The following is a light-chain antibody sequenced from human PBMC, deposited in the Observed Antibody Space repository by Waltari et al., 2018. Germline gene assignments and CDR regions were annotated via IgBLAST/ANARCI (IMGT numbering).Light chain of an antibody. V-gene: IGKV1-39*01. CDR3: QQGYSIPIT. Sequence: DIQMTQSPSSLSASVGDRVAITCRASQSIDNFLNWYQQKPGKAPKPLIYAASSLRSGVTSRFSGSVTGTDVTLTINRLQPEDVATYYGQQGYSIPITFGGGTKVEIK. J-gene: IGKJ4*01. CDR2: AAS. CDR1: QSIDNF.